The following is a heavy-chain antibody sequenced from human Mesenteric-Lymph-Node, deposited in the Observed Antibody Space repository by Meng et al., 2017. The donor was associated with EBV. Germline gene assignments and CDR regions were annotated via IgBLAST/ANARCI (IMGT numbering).Heavy chain of an antibody. CDR3: ARDEGGWLTAPDY. Sequence: QVQLGEAGAGGKKPGSSVKVSCKASGGTFSSYTISWVRQAPGQGLEWMGRIIPILGIANYAQKFQGRVTITADKSTSTAYMELSSLRSEDTAVYYCARDEGGWLTAPDYWGQGTLVTVSS. CDR1: GGTFSSYT. D-gene: IGHD5-24*01. CDR2: IIPILGIA. V-gene: IGHV1-69*08. J-gene: IGHJ4*02.